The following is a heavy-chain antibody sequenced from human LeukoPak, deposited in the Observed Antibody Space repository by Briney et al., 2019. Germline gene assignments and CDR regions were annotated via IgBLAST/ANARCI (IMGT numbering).Heavy chain of an antibody. CDR3: ARVPTSTTTRRAIDY. J-gene: IGHJ4*02. V-gene: IGHV4-34*01. CDR1: GGSFSGYY. CDR2: INHSGST. D-gene: IGHD2-2*01. Sequence: PSETLSLTCAVYGGSFSGYYWSRIRQPPGKGLEWIGEINHSGSTNYNPSLKSRVTISVDTSKNQFSLKLSSVTAADTAVYYCARVPTSTTTRRAIDYWGQGTLVTVSS.